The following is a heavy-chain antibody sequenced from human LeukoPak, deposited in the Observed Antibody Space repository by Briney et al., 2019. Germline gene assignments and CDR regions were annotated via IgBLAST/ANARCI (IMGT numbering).Heavy chain of an antibody. CDR2: INHSGST. Sequence: SETLSLTCAVYGGSFSGYYWSWIRQPPVKGLEWIGEINHSGSTNYNPSLKSRVTISVDTSKNQFSLKLSSVTAADTAVYYCARGSRSGYYLDYWGQGTLVTVSS. D-gene: IGHD3-22*01. V-gene: IGHV4-34*01. CDR3: ARGSRSGYYLDY. J-gene: IGHJ4*02. CDR1: GGSFSGYY.